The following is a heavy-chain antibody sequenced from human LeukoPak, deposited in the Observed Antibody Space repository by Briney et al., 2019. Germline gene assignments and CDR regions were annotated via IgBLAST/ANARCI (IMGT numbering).Heavy chain of an antibody. V-gene: IGHV3-66*01. CDR2: NYSGGST. CDR3: AKDSPPDY. J-gene: IGHJ4*02. CDR1: GFTVSSNY. Sequence: GGSLRLSCAASGFTVSSNYMSLVRQAPGKGLEWVSVNYSGGSTYYADSVKGRFTISRDNSKNTLYLQMNSLRAEDTAVYYCAKDSPPDYWGQGTLVTVSS.